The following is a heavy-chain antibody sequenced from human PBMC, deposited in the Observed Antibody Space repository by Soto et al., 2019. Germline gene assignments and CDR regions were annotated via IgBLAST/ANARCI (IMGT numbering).Heavy chain of an antibody. V-gene: IGHV4-59*08. CDR3: ARGGHCTDGVCSALDY. CDR1: GGSISTYY. J-gene: IGHJ4*02. Sequence: QVQLQESGPGLVKPSETLSLTCTVSGGSISTYYWSWIRQPPGKGLEWIGYIYYSGTASYNPSLKSRVTISLDTSKNQFCLRLSSVTAADTAVYYCARGGHCTDGVCSALDYWGQGTLVTVSS. CDR2: IYYSGTA. D-gene: IGHD2-8*01.